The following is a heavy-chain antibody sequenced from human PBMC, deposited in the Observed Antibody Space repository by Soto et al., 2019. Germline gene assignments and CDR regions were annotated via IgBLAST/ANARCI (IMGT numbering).Heavy chain of an antibody. V-gene: IGHV3-21*01. CDR2: ISSSSSYI. CDR1: GFTFSSYS. CDR3: ARAGAPAPLHPAYSGSYFDY. Sequence: GGSLRLSCAASGFTFSSYSMNWVRQAPGKGLEWVSSISSSSSYIYYADSVKGRFTISRDNAKNSLYLQMNSLRAEDTAVYYGARAGAPAPLHPAYSGSYFDYWGQGTLVTVSS. J-gene: IGHJ4*02. D-gene: IGHD1-26*01.